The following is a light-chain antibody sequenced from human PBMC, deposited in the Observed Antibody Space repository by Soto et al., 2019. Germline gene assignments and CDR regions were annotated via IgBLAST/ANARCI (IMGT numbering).Light chain of an antibody. CDR1: QSVSSSY. Sequence: DTVLTQSPGTLSLSPGERATLSCRASQSVSSSYSAWYQQKPGQAPRRLIYGSSARATGIPDRFSGSGSGTDFTLTISRLEPEDFAVYYCLQYGSSPPLAFGGGTKVEIK. V-gene: IGKV3-20*01. J-gene: IGKJ4*01. CDR2: GSS. CDR3: LQYGSSPPLA.